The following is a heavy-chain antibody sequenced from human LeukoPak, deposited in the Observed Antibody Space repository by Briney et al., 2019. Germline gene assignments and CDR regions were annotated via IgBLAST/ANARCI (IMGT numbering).Heavy chain of an antibody. Sequence: GGSLRLSCAASGFTFSDYYMSWIRQAPGKGLEWVSYISSNGSTIYYADSVKGRFTISRDNAKNSLYLQMNSLRAEDTAVYYCARVKDCSSTSCFYYYYYMDVWGKGTTVTVSS. D-gene: IGHD2-2*01. CDR2: ISSNGSTI. CDR3: ARVKDCSSTSCFYYYYYMDV. V-gene: IGHV3-11*01. J-gene: IGHJ6*03. CDR1: GFTFSDYY.